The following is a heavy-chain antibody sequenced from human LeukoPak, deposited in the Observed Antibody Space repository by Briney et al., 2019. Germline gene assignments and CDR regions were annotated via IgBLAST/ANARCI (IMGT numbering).Heavy chain of an antibody. V-gene: IGHV1-3*01. CDR2: INAGNGNT. Sequence: ASVKVSCKASGYTFTSYAMHWVRQAPGQRLEWMGWINAGNGNTKYSQKFQGRVTITRDTSASTAYMELSSLRSEDTAVYYCARDWLEMATPLGYWGQGTLVTVSS. CDR1: GYTFTSYA. D-gene: IGHD5-24*01. CDR3: ARDWLEMATPLGY. J-gene: IGHJ4*02.